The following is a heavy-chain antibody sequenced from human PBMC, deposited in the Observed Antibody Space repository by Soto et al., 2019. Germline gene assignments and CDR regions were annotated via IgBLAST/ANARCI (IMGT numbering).Heavy chain of an antibody. D-gene: IGHD2-21*02. Sequence: SVKVSCKASGGTFSSYAISWVRQAPGQGLEWMGGIIPIFGTANYAQKFQGRVTITADESTSAAYMELSSLRSEDTAVYYCARNSVVTATGGWFDPWGQGTLVTVSS. CDR3: ARNSVVTATGGWFDP. J-gene: IGHJ5*02. CDR2: IIPIFGTA. V-gene: IGHV1-69*13. CDR1: GGTFSSYA.